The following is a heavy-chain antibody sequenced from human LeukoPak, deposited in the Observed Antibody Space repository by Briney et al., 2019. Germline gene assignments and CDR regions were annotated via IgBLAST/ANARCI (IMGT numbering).Heavy chain of an antibody. CDR2: INPSGDST. J-gene: IGHJ4*02. Sequence: ASVKVSCKASGYTFITYYMHWVRQAPGQGLEWMGIINPSGDSTSYAQKFQGRVTMTRDTSTSTVYMELSSLRSEDTAVYYCASSEALEWYFDYWGQGTLVTVSS. D-gene: IGHD3-3*01. CDR3: ASSEALEWYFDY. CDR1: GYTFITYY. V-gene: IGHV1-46*01.